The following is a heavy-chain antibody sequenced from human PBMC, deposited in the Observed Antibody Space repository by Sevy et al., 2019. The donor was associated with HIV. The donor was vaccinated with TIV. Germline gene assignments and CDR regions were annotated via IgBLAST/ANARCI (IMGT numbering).Heavy chain of an antibody. CDR2: IKQDGSEK. J-gene: IGHJ6*02. CDR3: ARDRDTVADGTSYYNGMGV. Sequence: GGSLRLSCAASGFTFSRFWMSWVRQAPGKGLEWVANIKQDGSEKQYVDSVKGRFTISRDNAENSLYLQMSSQRAGDTAVYYCARDRDTVADGTSYYNGMGVWGQGTTVTVSS. D-gene: IGHD6-13*01. CDR1: GFTFSRFW. V-gene: IGHV3-7*01.